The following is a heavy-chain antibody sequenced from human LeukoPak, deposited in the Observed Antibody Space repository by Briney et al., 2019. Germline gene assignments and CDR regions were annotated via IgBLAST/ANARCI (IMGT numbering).Heavy chain of an antibody. V-gene: IGHV3-73*01. J-gene: IGHJ4*02. Sequence: GGTLRLSCAASGFTFSSYGMSWVRQASGKGLEWVGRIRSKANSYATAYAASVKGRFTISRDDSKNTAYLQMNSLKTEDTAVYYCTRLSHSSGSSGYYFDYWGQGTLVTVSS. CDR2: IRSKANSYAT. CDR1: GFTFSSYG. CDR3: TRLSHSSGSSGYYFDY. D-gene: IGHD6-19*01.